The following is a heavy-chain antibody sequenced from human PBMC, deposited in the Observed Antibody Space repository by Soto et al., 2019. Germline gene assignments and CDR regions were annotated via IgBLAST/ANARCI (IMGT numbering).Heavy chain of an antibody. Sequence: SETLSLTCAVSGGSFNANWWSWVRQPPGKGLEWIGEIYYSGSTNYNPSLKSRVTISVDTSKNQFSLKLSSVTAADTAVYYCARGHHGYYDFWSGYYGSGYYYYYMDVWGKGATVTVSS. D-gene: IGHD3-3*01. CDR3: ARGHHGYYDFWSGYYGSGYYYYYMDV. CDR1: GGSFNANW. J-gene: IGHJ6*03. V-gene: IGHV4-34*01. CDR2: IYYSGST.